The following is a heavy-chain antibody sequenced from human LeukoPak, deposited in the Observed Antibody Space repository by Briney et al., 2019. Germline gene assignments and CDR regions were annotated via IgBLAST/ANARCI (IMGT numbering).Heavy chain of an antibody. J-gene: IGHJ3*02. CDR1: GGSFSGYY. V-gene: IGHV4-34*01. Sequence: SETLSLTCAAYGGSFSGYYWSWIRQPPGKGLEWIGEINHSGSTNDNPPLKSRVTISVDTSKNQFSLNLSSVPAADTAVYYCARVRGYRAEDAFDIWGQGTLVTVSS. D-gene: IGHD5-18*01. CDR3: ARVRGYRAEDAFDI. CDR2: INHSGST.